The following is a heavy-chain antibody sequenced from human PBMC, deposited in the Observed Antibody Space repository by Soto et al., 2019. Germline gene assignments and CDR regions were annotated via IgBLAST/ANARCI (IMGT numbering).Heavy chain of an antibody. Sequence: GGSLRLSCAASGFTFSRYWMHWVRQGPGKGLEWVASTSYNGAATYYADSVKGRFTISRDNSKNTLYLQMNSLRAEDTAVYYCARDRWELNWFDPWGQGTLVTVS. J-gene: IGHJ5*02. D-gene: IGHD1-7*01. CDR3: ARDRWELNWFDP. CDR1: GFTFSRYW. V-gene: IGHV3-33*08. CDR2: TSYNGAAT.